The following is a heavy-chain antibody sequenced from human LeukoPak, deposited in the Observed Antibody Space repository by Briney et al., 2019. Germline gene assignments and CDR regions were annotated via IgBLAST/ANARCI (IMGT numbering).Heavy chain of an antibody. CDR2: ISYDGSNK. D-gene: IGHD6-19*01. Sequence: GRSLRLSCAASGFTFSSYAMHWVRQAPGKGLEWVAVISYDGSNKYYADSVKGRFTISRDNAKKSLYLQMNSLRAEDTALYYCARAHGAGGLGYYYMDVWGKGTTVTISS. CDR3: ARAHGAGGLGYYYMDV. CDR1: GFTFSSYA. J-gene: IGHJ6*03. V-gene: IGHV3-30*04.